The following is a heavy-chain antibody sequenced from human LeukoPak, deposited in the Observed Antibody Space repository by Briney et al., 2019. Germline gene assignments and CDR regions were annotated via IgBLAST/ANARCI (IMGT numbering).Heavy chain of an antibody. CDR2: IIPILGIA. CDR3: AGPTVTPEAGYYYGMDV. V-gene: IGHV1-69*04. Sequence: ASVKVSCKASGGTFSSYAISWVRQAPGQGLEWMGRIIPILGIANYAQKFQGRVTITADKSTSTAYMELSSLRSEYTAVYYCAGPTVTPEAGYYYGMDVWGQGTTVTVSS. J-gene: IGHJ6*02. CDR1: GGTFSSYA. D-gene: IGHD4-17*01.